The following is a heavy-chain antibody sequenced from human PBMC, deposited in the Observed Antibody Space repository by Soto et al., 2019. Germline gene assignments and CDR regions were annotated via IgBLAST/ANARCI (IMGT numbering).Heavy chain of an antibody. V-gene: IGHV1-58*01. CDR1: GFTFTSSA. Sequence: EASVKVSCQASGFTFTSSAVQWVRQARGQRLEWIGWIVVGSGNTNYAQKFQERVTITRDMSTSTAYMELSSLRSEDTAVYYCAAVGRTETYYDYGDYYYYGMDVWGQGTTVTVSS. CDR2: IVVGSGNT. D-gene: IGHD4-17*01. CDR3: AAVGRTETYYDYGDYYYYGMDV. J-gene: IGHJ6*02.